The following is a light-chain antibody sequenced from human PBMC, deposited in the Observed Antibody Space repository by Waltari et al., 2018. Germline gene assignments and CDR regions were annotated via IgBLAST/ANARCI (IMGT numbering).Light chain of an antibody. V-gene: IGLV2-11*01. Sequence: QSALTRPHSMSGSPGQSVTISCNGARCDTWAYNFVSVYQQHPGKAPKLIIFGVTPRPSGVPGHFSGSKSGNTASLTISGLQAADEADYYCCSYAGPYLLWVFGGGTKLTVL. J-gene: IGLJ3*02. CDR3: CSYAGPYLLWV. CDR2: GVT. CDR1: RCDTWAYNF.